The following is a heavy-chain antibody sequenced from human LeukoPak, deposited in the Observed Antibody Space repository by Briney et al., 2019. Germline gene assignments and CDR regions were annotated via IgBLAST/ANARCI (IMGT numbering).Heavy chain of an antibody. CDR2: MNPNSGGT. CDR1: GYTFTGYY. CDR3: ARGRGPLAYYDY. V-gene: IGHV1-2*02. D-gene: IGHD3-10*01. J-gene: IGHJ4*02. Sequence: ASVKVSCKASGYTFTGYYMHWVRQAPGQGLEWMGWMNPNSGGTNYAQKFQGRVTMTRDTSISTAYMELSRLRSDDTAVYYCARGRGPLAYYDYWGQGTLVTVSS.